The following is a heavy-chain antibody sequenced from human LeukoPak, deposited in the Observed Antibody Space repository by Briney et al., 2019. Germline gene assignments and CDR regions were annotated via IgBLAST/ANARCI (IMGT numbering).Heavy chain of an antibody. V-gene: IGHV3-53*01. CDR1: GFTVSNNY. CDR3: AKVDNWKYGHHDF. Sequence: GGSLRLSCAASGFTVSNNYMNWVRQAPGKGLEWVSVIYSSGSTYYADSVKGRFTISRDNSKNTLSLQMNSLRTEDTAVYYCAKVDNWKYGHHDFWGQGTLVTVSS. D-gene: IGHD1-1*01. J-gene: IGHJ4*02. CDR2: IYSSGST.